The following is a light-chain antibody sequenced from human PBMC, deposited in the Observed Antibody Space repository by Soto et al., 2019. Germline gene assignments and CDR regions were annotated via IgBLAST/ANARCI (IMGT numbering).Light chain of an antibody. V-gene: IGKV2D-29*01. Sequence: DIVMTQTPLSLSVTPGQPASISCKSSQSLVFSDGKTYFYWYLQKPGQPPQLLIHGVSNRFSGVTDRFSGIGSGTDFTLTISRVEAEDVGVYFCMQTVQFPWTFGQGTKVEVK. CDR3: MQTVQFPWT. CDR1: QSLVFSDGKTY. CDR2: GVS. J-gene: IGKJ1*01.